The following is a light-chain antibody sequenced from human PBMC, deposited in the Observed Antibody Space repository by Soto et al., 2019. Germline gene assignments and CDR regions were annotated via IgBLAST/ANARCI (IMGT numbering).Light chain of an antibody. Sequence: EIVMTQSPATLSVSPGERVTLSCRASQSVKTYLAWYQHKPGQAPRLLIYDASTRATGGPARFSGSGSGTEFTLTISSLQSEDSAVYYCQQYISWPRTFGQGTKVEI. J-gene: IGKJ1*01. CDR2: DAS. V-gene: IGKV3-15*01. CDR1: QSVKTY. CDR3: QQYISWPRT.